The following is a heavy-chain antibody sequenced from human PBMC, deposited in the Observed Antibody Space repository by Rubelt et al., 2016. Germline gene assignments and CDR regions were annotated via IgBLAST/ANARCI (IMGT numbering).Heavy chain of an antibody. Sequence: QLQLQESGPGLVKPSETLSLTCTVSGGSISSSSYYWGWIRQPPGQGLAWIGSIYYSGSTYYNPSLKSRVTISVNTSRNSFYQNLSYVSAAGTAVYYCASHSDGYRYHWGEGTLVTVSS. V-gene: IGHV4-39*02. CDR1: GGSISSSSYY. CDR3: ASHSDGYRYH. J-gene: IGHJ5*02. CDR2: IYYSGST. D-gene: IGHD5-24*01.